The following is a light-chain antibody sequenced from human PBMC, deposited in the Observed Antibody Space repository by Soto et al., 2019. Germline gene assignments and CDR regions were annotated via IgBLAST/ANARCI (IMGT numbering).Light chain of an antibody. V-gene: IGKV3-20*01. CDR3: QQYGDSPPT. Sequence: IVLTQSPGTVSLSPGERATLSCRASQSVSSAFFAWYQKKPGQPLRLLIYATASRATGIPDRFSGSGSATDFTLTISRLEPEDFAVYYCQQYGDSPPTFGRGTKVEIK. CDR2: ATA. J-gene: IGKJ2*01. CDR1: QSVSSAF.